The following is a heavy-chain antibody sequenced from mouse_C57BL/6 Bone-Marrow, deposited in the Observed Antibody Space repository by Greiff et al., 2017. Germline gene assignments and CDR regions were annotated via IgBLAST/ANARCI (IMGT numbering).Heavy chain of an antibody. J-gene: IGHJ3*01. V-gene: IGHV5-9*01. Sequence: EVKLVESGGGLVKPGGSLKLSCAASGFTFSSYTMSWVRQTPEKRLEWVATISGGGGNTYYPDSVKGRFTISSEDAKNTLYLQMSSLRAEDTALYYCARPHLLCGFAYWGQGPLVTVSA. D-gene: IGHD2-1*01. CDR1: GFTFSSYT. CDR3: ARPHLLCGFAY. CDR2: ISGGGGNT.